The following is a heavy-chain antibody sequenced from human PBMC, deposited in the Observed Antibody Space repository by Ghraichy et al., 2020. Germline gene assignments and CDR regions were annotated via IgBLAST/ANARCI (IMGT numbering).Heavy chain of an antibody. V-gene: IGHV4-34*01. CDR3: ARGTPNVDIVATRPQPINDGMDV. CDR2: INHSGST. D-gene: IGHD5-12*01. CDR1: GGSFSGYY. Sequence: SETLSLTCAVYGGSFSGYYWSWIRQPPGKGLEWIGEINHSGSTNYNPSLKSRVTISVDTSKNQFSLKLSSVTAADTAVYYCARGTPNVDIVATRPQPINDGMDVGGQGTTVTVSS. J-gene: IGHJ6*02.